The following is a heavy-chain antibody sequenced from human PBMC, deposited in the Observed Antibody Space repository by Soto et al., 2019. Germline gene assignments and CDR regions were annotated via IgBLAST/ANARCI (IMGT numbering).Heavy chain of an antibody. CDR2: ISGSGGST. CDR1: GFTFSSYA. Sequence: GGSLRLSCAASGFTFSSYAMSWVRQAPGKGLEWVSAISGSGGSTYYADSVKGRFTISRDNSKNTLYLQMNSLRAEGTAVYYCAKDYPDGLVVVPAAPYGMDVWGQGTTVTVSS. V-gene: IGHV3-23*01. D-gene: IGHD2-2*01. CDR3: AKDYPDGLVVVPAAPYGMDV. J-gene: IGHJ6*02.